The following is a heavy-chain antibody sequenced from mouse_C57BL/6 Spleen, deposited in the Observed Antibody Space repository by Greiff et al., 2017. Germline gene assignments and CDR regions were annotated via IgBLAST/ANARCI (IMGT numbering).Heavy chain of an antibody. CDR1: GYSITSGYY. J-gene: IGHJ2*01. Sequence: EVKLMESGPGLVKPSQSLSLTCSVTGYSITSGYYWNWIRQFPGNKLEWMGYISYDGSNNYNPSLKNRISITRDTSKNQFFLKLNSVTTEDTATYYCATESDYYGRSYRRGFDYWGQGTTLTVSS. CDR2: ISYDGSN. CDR3: ATESDYYGRSYRRGFDY. V-gene: IGHV3-6*01. D-gene: IGHD1-1*01.